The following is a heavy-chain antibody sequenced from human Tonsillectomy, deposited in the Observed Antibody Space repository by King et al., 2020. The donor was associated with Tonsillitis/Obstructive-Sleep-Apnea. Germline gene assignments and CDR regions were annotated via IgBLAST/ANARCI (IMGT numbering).Heavy chain of an antibody. CDR3: ARIGRLTRSADAFDI. Sequence: QLVQSGAEVKKPGASVKVSCKASGYTFTSYYMHWVRQSPGQGLEWMGIINPSGGSTSYAQRFQGRVTMTRDKSTSTVYMELSSLGSEDTAVYYCARIGRLTRSADAFDIWGQGTMVTVSS. J-gene: IGHJ3*02. D-gene: IGHD1-1*01. CDR2: INPSGGST. V-gene: IGHV1-46*01. CDR1: GYTFTSYY.